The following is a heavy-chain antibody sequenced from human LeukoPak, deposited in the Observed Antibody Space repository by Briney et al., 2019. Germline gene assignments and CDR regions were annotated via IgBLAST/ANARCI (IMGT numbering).Heavy chain of an antibody. V-gene: IGHV4-31*03. Sequence: SETLSLTCTVSGGSISSGGYYWSWIRQHPGKGLEWIGYIYYSGSTYYNPPLKSRVTMSVDTSKNQFSLKLSSVTAADTAVYYCARDSPDYYDSSGFDYWGQGTLVTVSS. J-gene: IGHJ4*02. CDR1: GGSISSGGYY. D-gene: IGHD3-22*01. CDR2: IYYSGST. CDR3: ARDSPDYYDSSGFDY.